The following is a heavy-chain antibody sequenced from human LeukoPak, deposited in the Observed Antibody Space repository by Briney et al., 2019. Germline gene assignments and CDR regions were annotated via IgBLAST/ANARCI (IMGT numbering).Heavy chain of an antibody. CDR1: GYSFTSYW. V-gene: IGHV5-51*01. J-gene: IGHJ6*03. D-gene: IGHD6-13*01. CDR3: ARHVAAAGNPYYYMDV. CDR2: IYPGDSDT. Sequence: GESLKISCKGSGYSFTSYWIGWVRQMPGKGLEWMGIIYPGDSDTSYSPSFQGQVTISADKSISTAYLQWSSLKASDTAMYYCARHVAAAGNPYYYMDVWGKGTTVTVSS.